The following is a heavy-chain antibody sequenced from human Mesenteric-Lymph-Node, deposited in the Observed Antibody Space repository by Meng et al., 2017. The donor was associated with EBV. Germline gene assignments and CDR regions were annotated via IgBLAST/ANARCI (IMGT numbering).Heavy chain of an antibody. Sequence: QVQRQGSVPGLVTPSGTLSLNRTVSGDSIRSDIWWSWVRQPPGKGLEWIGEVYHRGDTNYNPSLKSRVDISVDKSKNQFYLSLFSVTAADTAVYYCGRDQGRELINHWGQGTLVTVSS. CDR1: GDSIRSDIW. D-gene: IGHD1-7*01. CDR2: VYHRGDT. CDR3: GRDQGRELINH. J-gene: IGHJ4*02. V-gene: IGHV4-4*02.